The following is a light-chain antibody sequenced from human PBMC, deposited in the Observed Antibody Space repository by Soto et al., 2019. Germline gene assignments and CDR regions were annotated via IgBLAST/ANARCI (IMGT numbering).Light chain of an antibody. CDR2: GAS. CDR1: QSVSSNY. CDR3: QQYGSSPRT. V-gene: IGKV3-20*01. J-gene: IGKJ1*01. Sequence: EIVLTQSPGTLSLSPGDRATLSCRARQSVSSNYLAWYQQKPGQAPRRLIYGASIRATGIPDRFSGSGSGTDFTLTIRRLEPEDFAVYFCQQYGSSPRTFGQGTKVEIK.